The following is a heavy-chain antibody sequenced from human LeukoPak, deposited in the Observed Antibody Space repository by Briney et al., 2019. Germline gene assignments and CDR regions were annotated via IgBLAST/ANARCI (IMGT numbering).Heavy chain of an antibody. V-gene: IGHV1-18*01. J-gene: IGHJ6*02. D-gene: IGHD6-13*01. Sequence: ASVKVSCKASGYTFTSYGISWVRQAPGQGLEWMGWISAYNGNTNYAQKLQGRVTMTTDTSTSTAYMELRRLRSDDTAVYYCARSGYSSSWTGTYYYYYYGMDVWGQGTTVTVSS. CDR3: ARSGYSSSWTGTYYYYYYGMDV. CDR2: ISAYNGNT. CDR1: GYTFTSYG.